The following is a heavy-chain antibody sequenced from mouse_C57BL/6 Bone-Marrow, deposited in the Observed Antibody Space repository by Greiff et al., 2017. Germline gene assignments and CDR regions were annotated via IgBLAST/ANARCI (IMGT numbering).Heavy chain of an antibody. J-gene: IGHJ4*01. D-gene: IGHD3-2*02. CDR2: ISSGSSTI. Sequence: EVQLVESGGGLVKPGGSLKLSCAASGFTFSDYGMHWVRQAPEQVLEWVAYISSGSSTIYYADTVKSRFTISRDNAKNTLFLQMTSLRSEDTAMYYCARKDSSGPYHDDIDYWGQGTSVTVSS. V-gene: IGHV5-17*01. CDR3: ARKDSSGPYHDDIDY. CDR1: GFTFSDYG.